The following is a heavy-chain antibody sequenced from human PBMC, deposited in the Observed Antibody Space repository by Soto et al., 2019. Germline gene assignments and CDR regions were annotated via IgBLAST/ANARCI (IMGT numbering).Heavy chain of an antibody. V-gene: IGHV3-23*01. CDR3: AKGGMIVVVITYYFDY. D-gene: IGHD3-22*01. J-gene: IGHJ4*02. CDR2: ISGSGGST. CDR1: GFTFSSYA. Sequence: PGGSLRLSCAASGFTFSSYAMSWVRQAPGKGLEWVSAISGSGGSTYYADSVKGRFTISRDNSKNTLYLQMNSLRAKDTAVYYCAKGGMIVVVITYYFDYWGQGTLVTVSS.